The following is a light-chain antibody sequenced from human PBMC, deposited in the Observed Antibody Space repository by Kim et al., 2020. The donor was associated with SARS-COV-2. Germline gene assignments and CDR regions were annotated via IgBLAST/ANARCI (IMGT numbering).Light chain of an antibody. CDR3: QQYNAWPPKT. CDR2: GAS. Sequence: SPGERVTLSCRASQSVSSNLAWYQQKPGQAPRLLIYGASTRATGIPARFSGSGSGTEFTLTISSLQSEDFAVYYCQQYNAWPPKTFGQGTKVDIK. V-gene: IGKV3-15*01. CDR1: QSVSSN. J-gene: IGKJ1*01.